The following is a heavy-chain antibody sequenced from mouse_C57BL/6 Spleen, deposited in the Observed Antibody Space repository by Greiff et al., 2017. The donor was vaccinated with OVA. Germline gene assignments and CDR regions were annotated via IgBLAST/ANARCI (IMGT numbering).Heavy chain of an antibody. V-gene: IGHV14-2*01. CDR1: GFNIKDYY. CDR3: ARPLYYGSSYWYFDV. CDR2: IDPEDGET. D-gene: IGHD1-1*01. J-gene: IGHJ1*03. Sequence: EVMLVESGAELVKPGASVKLSCTASGFNIKDYYMHWVKQRTEQGLEWIGRIDPEDGETKYAPKFQGKATITADTSSNTAYLQLSSLTSEDTAVYYCARPLYYGSSYWYFDVWGTGTTVTVSS.